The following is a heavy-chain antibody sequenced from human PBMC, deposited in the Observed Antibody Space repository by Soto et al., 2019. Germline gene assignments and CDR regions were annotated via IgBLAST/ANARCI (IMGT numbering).Heavy chain of an antibody. J-gene: IGHJ3*02. CDR1: GFTFSSYA. Sequence: EVQLVESGGGLVQPGGSLRLSCSASGFTFSSYAMHWVRQAPGKGLEYVSAISSNGGSTYYADSVKGRFTISRDNSKNTLYLQMSSLRAEDTAVYYCVNGPWAFRGVPAAIVRAFDIWGQGTMVTVSS. CDR3: VNGPWAFRGVPAAIVRAFDI. D-gene: IGHD2-2*02. CDR2: ISSNGGST. V-gene: IGHV3-64D*06.